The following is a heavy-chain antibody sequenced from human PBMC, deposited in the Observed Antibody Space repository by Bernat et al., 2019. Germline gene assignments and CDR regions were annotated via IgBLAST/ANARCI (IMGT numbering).Heavy chain of an antibody. CDR2: ISSSSSYI. V-gene: IGHV3-21*01. CDR1: GFTFSSYS. D-gene: IGHD6-6*01. CDR3: ARDIGPWREQLVVLDYYYYGMDV. Sequence: EVQLVESGGGLVKPGGSLRLSCAASGFTFSSYSMNWVRQAPGKGLEWVSSISSSSSYIYYADSVKGRFTISRDNSKNTLYLQMNSLRAEDTAVYYCARDIGPWREQLVVLDYYYYGMDVWGQGTTVTVSS. J-gene: IGHJ6*02.